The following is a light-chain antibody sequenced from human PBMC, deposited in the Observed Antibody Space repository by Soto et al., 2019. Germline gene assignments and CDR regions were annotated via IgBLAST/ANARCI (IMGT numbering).Light chain of an antibody. J-gene: IGLJ2*01. V-gene: IGLV1-44*01. CDR3: ATWDDSLNGPV. Sequence: QSVLTQPPSASGTPGERVTISCSGGSSNIGRNAVNWYQQLPGTAPKLLIFSSSQRPSGVPDRFSGSKSGTSASLAISGLQSEDEADYYCATWDDSLNGPVFGGGTNLTVL. CDR1: SSNIGRNA. CDR2: SSS.